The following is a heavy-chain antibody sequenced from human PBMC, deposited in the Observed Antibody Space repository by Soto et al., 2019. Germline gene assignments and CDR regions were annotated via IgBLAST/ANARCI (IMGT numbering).Heavy chain of an antibody. CDR3: ARDWFGIDY. CDR1: GYTFTSYG. Sequence: QVQLVQSGAEVKKPGASVKVSCKASGYTFTSYGISWVRQAPGQGLEWMGWINPYNGNTNYAQKLQGRVTMTTDTATNTAYMELRSLSSDDTSGYCCARDWFGIDYWGQGTLVTVSS. J-gene: IGHJ4*02. V-gene: IGHV1-18*01. CDR2: INPYNGNT. D-gene: IGHD3-16*01.